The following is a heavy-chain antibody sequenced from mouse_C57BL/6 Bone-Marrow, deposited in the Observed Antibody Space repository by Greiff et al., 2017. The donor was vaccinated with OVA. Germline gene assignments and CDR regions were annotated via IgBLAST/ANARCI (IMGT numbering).Heavy chain of an antibody. CDR3: ARSERLRDDFDY. J-gene: IGHJ2*01. Sequence: VHLVESGAELVRPGASVKLSCKASGYTFTDSYISWVKQRPGQGLEWIARIYPGSGNIYYNEKFKGKATLTADNSSSTAYMQLSSLTSDDSTVYFSARSERLRDDFDYWGQGTTLTVSS. CDR1: GYTFTDSY. CDR2: IYPGSGNI. D-gene: IGHD2-2*01. V-gene: IGHV1-76*01.